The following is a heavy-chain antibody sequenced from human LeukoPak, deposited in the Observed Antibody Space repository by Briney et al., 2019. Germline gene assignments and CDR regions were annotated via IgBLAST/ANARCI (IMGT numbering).Heavy chain of an antibody. D-gene: IGHD6-13*01. CDR1: GFSFSIYG. CDR3: ARDYRSCFDY. J-gene: IGHJ4*02. CDR2: IWYDGSNK. Sequence: GRSLRLSCAASGFSFSIYGMHWVRQAPGKGLEWVAVIWYDGSNKYYSHSVKGRFTISRDNSKNTVYLQMNSLRAEDTAVYYCARDYRSCFDYWGQGTLVTVSS. V-gene: IGHV3-33*01.